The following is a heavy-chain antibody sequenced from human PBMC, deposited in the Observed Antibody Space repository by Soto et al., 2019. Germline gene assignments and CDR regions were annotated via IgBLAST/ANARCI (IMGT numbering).Heavy chain of an antibody. CDR3: ARVYMVRGTIIRYFDY. V-gene: IGHV4-4*02. D-gene: IGHD3-10*01. CDR1: GGSISSSNW. CDR2: IYHSGST. Sequence: QVQLQESGPGLVKPSGTLSLTCAVSGGSISSSNWWSWVRQPPGKGLEWIGKIYHSGSTNYNPSLKSRVTISVDKSKNQFSLKLSAVTAADTAVYYCARVYMVRGTIIRYFDYWGQGTLVTVSS. J-gene: IGHJ4*02.